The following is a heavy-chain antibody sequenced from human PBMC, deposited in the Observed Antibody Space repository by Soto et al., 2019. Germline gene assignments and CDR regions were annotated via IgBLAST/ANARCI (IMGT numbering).Heavy chain of an antibody. J-gene: IGHJ6*02. CDR2: IRSKAYGGTT. Sequence: HPGGSLRLSCTASGFTFGDYAMSWVRQAPGKGLEWVGFIRSKAYGGTTEYAASVKGRFTISRDDSKSIAYLQMNSLKTEDTAVYYCTTTEDYYYGMDVWGQGTTVTVSS. CDR3: TTTEDYYYGMDV. V-gene: IGHV3-49*04. CDR1: GFTFGDYA.